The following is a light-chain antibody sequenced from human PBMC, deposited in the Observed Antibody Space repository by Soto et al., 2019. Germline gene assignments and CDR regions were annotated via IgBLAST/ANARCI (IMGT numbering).Light chain of an antibody. Sequence: QSALTQPASVSGSPGQSITISCTGTSSDVGAYNYVSWYQQHPGKVPKLVIYDISQRPSGVPDRFSGSQSGSTASLTISGLQAEDEADFYCCSHAGSFTWVFGGGTKLTVL. V-gene: IGLV2-11*01. CDR1: SSDVGAYNY. CDR2: DIS. J-gene: IGLJ3*02. CDR3: CSHAGSFTWV.